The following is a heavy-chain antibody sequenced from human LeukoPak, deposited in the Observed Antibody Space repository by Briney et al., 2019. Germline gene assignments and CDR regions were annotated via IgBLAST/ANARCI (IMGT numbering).Heavy chain of an antibody. CDR1: GGTFSSYA. V-gene: IGHV5-51*01. J-gene: IGHJ4*02. D-gene: IGHD6-13*01. Sequence: KVSCKASGGTFSSYAISWVRQMPGKGLEWMGIIYPGDFDTRYSPSFQGQVTISADKSISTAYLQWSSLKASDTAMYYCARQGSSWLDFDYWGQGTLVTVSS. CDR2: IYPGDFDT. CDR3: ARQGSSWLDFDY.